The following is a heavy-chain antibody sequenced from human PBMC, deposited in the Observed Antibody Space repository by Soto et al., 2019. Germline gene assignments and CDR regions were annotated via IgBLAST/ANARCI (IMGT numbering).Heavy chain of an antibody. Sequence: QVQLQQWGAGLLKPSETLSLTCAVYGGSFSGYLWSWIRQPPGKGLEWIGEINHSGSTNYNPSLESRVTISGDTSKNQFSLKLSSVTAADTAVYYCASRYSSGFYGMDVWGQGTTVTVSS. V-gene: IGHV4-34*01. CDR2: INHSGST. D-gene: IGHD6-19*01. CDR1: GGSFSGYL. CDR3: ASRYSSGFYGMDV. J-gene: IGHJ6*02.